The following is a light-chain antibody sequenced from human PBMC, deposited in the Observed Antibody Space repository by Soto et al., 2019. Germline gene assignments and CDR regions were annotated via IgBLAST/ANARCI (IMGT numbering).Light chain of an antibody. Sequence: QSVLTQPASVSGSPGQSINISCTGTSSDVGGYNYVSWHQHHPGKAPKLIIYDVSNRPSGVSNPFSGSKSGNTASLTISGLQPEDEADYYCSSYTTSNTRQIVFGTGTKLTVL. V-gene: IGLV2-14*03. CDR3: SSYTTSNTRQIV. CDR2: DVS. J-gene: IGLJ1*01. CDR1: SSDVGGYNY.